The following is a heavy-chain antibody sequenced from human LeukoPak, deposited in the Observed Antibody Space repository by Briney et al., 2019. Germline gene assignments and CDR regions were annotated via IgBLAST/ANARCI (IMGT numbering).Heavy chain of an antibody. Sequence: VASVKVSCKASGGTFSSYAISWVRQAPGQGLEWMGRIIPIFGTANYAQKFQGRVTITTDESTSTAYMELSSLRSEDTAVYYCARGDSSSWYGGHWFDPWGQGTLVTVSS. V-gene: IGHV1-69*05. CDR1: GGTFSSYA. D-gene: IGHD6-13*01. CDR3: ARGDSSSWYGGHWFDP. J-gene: IGHJ5*02. CDR2: IIPIFGTA.